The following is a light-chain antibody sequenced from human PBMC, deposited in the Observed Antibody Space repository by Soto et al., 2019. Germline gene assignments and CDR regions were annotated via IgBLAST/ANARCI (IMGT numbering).Light chain of an antibody. CDR3: MQGTRWPRT. V-gene: IGKV2-30*01. CDR1: QSLVYSDGNTY. Sequence: DVVMTQSPLSLPVTLGQPASISCRSSQSLVYSDGNTYLNWFQQRPGQSPRRLIYKVSNRDSGVPERCSGRGSGTDFTLKISRVEAEDVGIYDCMQGTRWPRTFGEGTKLEIK. J-gene: IGKJ2*01. CDR2: KVS.